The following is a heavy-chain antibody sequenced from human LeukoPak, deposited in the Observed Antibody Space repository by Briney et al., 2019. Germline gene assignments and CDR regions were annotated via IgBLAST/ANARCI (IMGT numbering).Heavy chain of an antibody. CDR2: IHPNNGVT. CDR1: GYTFTGYY. J-gene: IGHJ4*02. D-gene: IGHD6-13*01. Sequence: ASVKVSCKASGYTFTGYYMHWVRQAPGQGLEWMGWIHPNNGVTKYAQKFQGRVTLTRDTSISTAYMELTRLTSDDTAVYYCAMQQNSLFDYWGQGTLVTVSS. CDR3: AMQQNSLFDY. V-gene: IGHV1-2*02.